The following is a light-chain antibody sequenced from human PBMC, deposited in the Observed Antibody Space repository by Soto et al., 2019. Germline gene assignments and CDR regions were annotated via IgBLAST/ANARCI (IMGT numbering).Light chain of an antibody. Sequence: EIVLTQSPGMLSLSPGERATLSCRASQSVNSNYLAWYQQKLGQAPRLLIYGASSRSTGIPDRFSGSGSGTDFTLIISRLEPEDFAVYYCQQYGSSPPYTFGQGTKLEIK. V-gene: IGKV3-20*01. CDR1: QSVNSNY. CDR3: QQYGSSPPYT. J-gene: IGKJ2*01. CDR2: GAS.